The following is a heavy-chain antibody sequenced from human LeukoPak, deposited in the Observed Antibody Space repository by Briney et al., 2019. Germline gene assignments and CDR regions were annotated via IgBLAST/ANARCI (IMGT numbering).Heavy chain of an antibody. CDR1: GFTFSSYA. CDR3: ARVLLPLYGMDV. CDR2: ISGSGGST. D-gene: IGHD3-22*01. V-gene: IGHV3-23*01. Sequence: GGSLRLSCAASGFTFSSYAMSWVRQAPGKGLEWVSAISGSGGSTYYADSVKGRFSISRDNSKNTLYLQMNSLRAEDTAVYYCARVLLPLYGMDVWGQGTTVTVSS. J-gene: IGHJ6*02.